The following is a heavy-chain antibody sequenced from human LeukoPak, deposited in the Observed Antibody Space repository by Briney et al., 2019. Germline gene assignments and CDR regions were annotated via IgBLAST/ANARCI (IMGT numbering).Heavy chain of an antibody. D-gene: IGHD3-16*01. CDR2: ISVSGDIT. CDR1: GFSFSSHG. CDR3: AKDDVWGCYKH. V-gene: IGHV3-23*01. J-gene: IGHJ1*01. Sequence: GGSLRLSCAGSGFSFSSHGMNWVRQAPGKGLEWVSGISVSGDITYYTDSGRGRFTISRDNFKNTLSLQVNSLRAEDTAMYYCAKDDVWGCYKHWGQGTLVTVSS.